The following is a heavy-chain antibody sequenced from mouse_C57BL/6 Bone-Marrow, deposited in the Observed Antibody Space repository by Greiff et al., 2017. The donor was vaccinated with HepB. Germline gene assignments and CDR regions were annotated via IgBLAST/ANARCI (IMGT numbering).Heavy chain of an antibody. CDR3: ARATYGNYANYFDY. J-gene: IGHJ2*01. Sequence: ESGPGLVKPSQSLSLTCSVTGYSITSGYYWNWIRQFPGNKLEWMGYISYDGSNNYNPSLKNRISITRDTSKNQFFLKLNSVTTEDTATYYCARATYGNYANYFDYWGQGTTLTVSS. CDR1: GYSITSGYY. V-gene: IGHV3-6*01. CDR2: ISYDGSN. D-gene: IGHD2-1*01.